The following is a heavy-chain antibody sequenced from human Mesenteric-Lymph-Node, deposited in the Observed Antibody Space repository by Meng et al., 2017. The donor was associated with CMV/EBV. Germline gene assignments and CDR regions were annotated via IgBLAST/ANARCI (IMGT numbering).Heavy chain of an antibody. Sequence: LTCAASGFTFSSYAMNWVRQAPGKGLEYVSAIISNGGSTYYADSVKGRFTISRDNSKNTLYLQMGSLRAEDMAVYYCARHNPVLFGAFDIWGQGTMVTVSS. J-gene: IGHJ3*02. D-gene: IGHD2-21*01. CDR1: GFTFSSYA. V-gene: IGHV3-64*02. CDR3: ARHNPVLFGAFDI. CDR2: IISNGGST.